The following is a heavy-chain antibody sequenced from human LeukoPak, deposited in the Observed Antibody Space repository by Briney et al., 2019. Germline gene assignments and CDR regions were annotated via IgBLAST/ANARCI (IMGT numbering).Heavy chain of an antibody. CDR3: AKKRSDTAMVTLYYYYGMDV. V-gene: IGHV3-23*01. J-gene: IGHJ6*02. D-gene: IGHD5-18*01. Sequence: GGSLRLSCAASGFTFSSYAMSWVRQAPGKGLEWVSAISGSGGSTYYADSVKGRFTISRDNSKNTLYLQMNSLRAEDTAVYYCAKKRSDTAMVTLYYYYGMDVWGQGTTVTVSS. CDR2: ISGSGGST. CDR1: GFTFSSYA.